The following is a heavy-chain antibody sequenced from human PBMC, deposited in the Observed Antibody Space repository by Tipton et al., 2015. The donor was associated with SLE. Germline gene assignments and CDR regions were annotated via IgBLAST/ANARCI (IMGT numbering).Heavy chain of an antibody. J-gene: IGHJ4*02. D-gene: IGHD3-10*01. Sequence: QLMQSGAEVKKPGESLKISCKGSGYNFTSYWIGWVRQMPGKGLELMGIIYPGDSDTKYSPSFQGQVTISADKSISTAYLQWGRLKASDTALYYCARHPGAGDFDYWGQGTLVTVSS. CDR3: ARHPGAGDFDY. V-gene: IGHV5-51*01. CDR2: IYPGDSDT. CDR1: GYNFTSYW.